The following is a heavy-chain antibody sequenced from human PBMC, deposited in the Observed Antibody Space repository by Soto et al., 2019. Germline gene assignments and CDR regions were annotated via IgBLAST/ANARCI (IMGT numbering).Heavy chain of an antibody. Sequence: TSETLSLTCAVYGGSFSGYYWSWIRQPPGKGLEWIGEINHSGSTNYNPSLKSRVTISVDTSKNQFSLKLSSVTAADTAVYYCARGGGIAARILPYYYYGMDVWGQGTTVTVSS. CDR3: ARGGGIAARILPYYYYGMDV. V-gene: IGHV4-34*01. CDR1: GGSFSGYY. D-gene: IGHD6-6*01. J-gene: IGHJ6*02. CDR2: INHSGST.